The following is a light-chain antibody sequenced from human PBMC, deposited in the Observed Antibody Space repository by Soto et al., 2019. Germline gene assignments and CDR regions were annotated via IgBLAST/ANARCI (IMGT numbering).Light chain of an antibody. CDR1: QSISNW. V-gene: IGKV1-5*03. CDR2: KAS. Sequence: DIQMTQSPSTLSASVGDRVTITCRASQSISNWLAWYQQKPGKAPQLLIYKASSLESGVPSRFSGSGSGTEFTLTIRSLQPADFATYYCRQYKSWPPFTVGQGTRLEIK. J-gene: IGKJ5*01. CDR3: RQYKSWPPFT.